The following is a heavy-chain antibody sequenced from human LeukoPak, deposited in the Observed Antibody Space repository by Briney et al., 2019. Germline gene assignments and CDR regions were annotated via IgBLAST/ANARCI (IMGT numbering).Heavy chain of an antibody. J-gene: IGHJ6*03. Sequence: GGSLRLSCAASGFTFSSYSMNWVRQAPGKGLEWVSSISSSSSYIYYADSVKGRFTISRDNAKNSLYLQMNSLRAEDTAVYYCARTDIAAAGTGGSYWLQAGIMYYYMDAWGKGTTVTVSS. CDR3: ARTDIAAAGTGGSYWLQAGIMYYYMDA. D-gene: IGHD6-13*01. CDR2: ISSSSSYI. CDR1: GFTFSSYS. V-gene: IGHV3-21*01.